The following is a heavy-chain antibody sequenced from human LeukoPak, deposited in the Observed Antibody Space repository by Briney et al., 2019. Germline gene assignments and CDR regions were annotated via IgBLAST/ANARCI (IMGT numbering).Heavy chain of an antibody. J-gene: IGHJ4*02. CDR3: TRDRGFGADDY. D-gene: IGHD3-10*01. CDR2: IHKDGSAK. Sequence: AETLRLSCGASGFPFSGYWMSWVRQAPGKGLEWVANIHKDGSAKRYVDSVKGRFTISRDNAKSSLYLQMNSLRDEDTAVYYCTRDRGFGADDYWGQGSLVSVSS. V-gene: IGHV3-7*01. CDR1: GFPFSGYW.